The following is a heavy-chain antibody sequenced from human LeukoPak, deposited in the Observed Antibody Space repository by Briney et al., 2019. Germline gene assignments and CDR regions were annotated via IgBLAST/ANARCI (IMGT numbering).Heavy chain of an antibody. CDR2: IYPGDSDT. Sequence: GESLKISCKGSGYSFTSHWIGWVRQMPGKGLEWMGSIYPGDSDTRYSRSFQGQVTISADKSITTAYLQWSSLKASDTAMYYCARPVGIALGGTSFDYWGQGTLVTVSS. V-gene: IGHV5-51*01. J-gene: IGHJ4*02. D-gene: IGHD6-13*01. CDR3: ARPVGIALGGTSFDY. CDR1: GYSFTSHW.